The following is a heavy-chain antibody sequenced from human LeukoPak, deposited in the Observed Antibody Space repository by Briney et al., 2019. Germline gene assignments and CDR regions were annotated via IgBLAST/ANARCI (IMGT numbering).Heavy chain of an antibody. CDR1: GFTVTEYA. D-gene: IGHD2-21*02. CDR2: MSDIGPNT. V-gene: IGHV3-23*01. CDR3: ARGEGVTGILECFQH. J-gene: IGHJ1*01. Sequence: PGGSLRLSCAASGFTVTEYAMTWIRQSPGKGLEWVSSMSDIGPNTYYADSVKGRFTISRDTSKNTLYLQMNSLRAEDTAVYYCARGEGVTGILECFQHWGQGTLVTVSS.